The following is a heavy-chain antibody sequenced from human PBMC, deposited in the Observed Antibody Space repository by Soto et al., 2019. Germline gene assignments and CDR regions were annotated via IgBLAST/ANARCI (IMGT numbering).Heavy chain of an antibody. CDR1: GFTFSSYA. D-gene: IGHD3-3*01. Sequence: PGGSLRLSCAASGFTFSSYAMSWVRQAPGKGLEWVSAISGSGGSTYYADSVKGRFTISRDNSKNTLYLQMNSLRAEDTAVYYCPKDRSGYPGGGFDYWGQGTLVTVSS. CDR3: PKDRSGYPGGGFDY. V-gene: IGHV3-23*01. CDR2: ISGSGGST. J-gene: IGHJ4*02.